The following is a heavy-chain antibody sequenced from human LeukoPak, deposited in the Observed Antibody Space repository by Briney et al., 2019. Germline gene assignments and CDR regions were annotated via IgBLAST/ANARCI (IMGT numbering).Heavy chain of an antibody. V-gene: IGHV3-23*01. CDR3: AKHFCTGLDCSLFDS. CDR2: IRSAVETT. D-gene: IGHD3/OR15-3a*01. J-gene: IGHJ4*02. CDR1: GFTMSHYG. Sequence: GGPLRLSCAASGFTMSHYGVSWVRQAPGKGLEWISGIRSAVETTHYADSVKGRFIISRDNSKNALSLQLNSLRPEDTALYYCAKHFCTGLDCSLFDSWGQGTLVTVSS.